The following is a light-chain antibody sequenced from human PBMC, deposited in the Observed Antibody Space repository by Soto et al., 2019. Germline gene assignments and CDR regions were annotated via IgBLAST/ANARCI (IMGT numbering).Light chain of an antibody. V-gene: IGKV3-20*01. J-gene: IGKJ1*01. CDR3: QQYVSSPPSIT. CDR1: QSVLNN. Sequence: EIVVTQSPAILSVSPGERVTLSCRASQSVLNNLAWYQQKPGQAPRLLIYGASSRATGLPDRFSGSGSGTDFTLTISRLEPEDFAVYYCQQYVSSPPSITFGQGTKVDNK. CDR2: GAS.